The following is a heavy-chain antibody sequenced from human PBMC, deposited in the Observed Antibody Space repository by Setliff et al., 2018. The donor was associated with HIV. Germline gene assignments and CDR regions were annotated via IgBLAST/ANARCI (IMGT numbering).Heavy chain of an antibody. CDR3: AILHDCGGDCYFDY. CDR2: VYPRDYKA. J-gene: IGHJ4*02. D-gene: IGHD2-21*02. Sequence: PGESLKLSCQGSGYSFTTYYIGWVRQMPGKGLEWMGLVYPRDYKAQYSPSFEGQVTFSVDTSISNAYLHWSSLKASDTAIYYCAILHDCGGDCYFDYWGQGTMVTVSS. CDR1: GYSFTTYY. V-gene: IGHV5-51*01.